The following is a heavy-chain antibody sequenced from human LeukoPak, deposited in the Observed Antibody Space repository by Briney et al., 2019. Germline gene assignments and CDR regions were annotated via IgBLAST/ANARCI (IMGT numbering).Heavy chain of an antibody. CDR2: IYTSGST. Sequence: SETLSLTCTVSGGSISSYYWSWIRQPAGKGLEWIGRIYTSGSTNYNPSLKSRVTMSVDTSKNQFSLKLSSVTAADTAVYYCARDAGSTYYDFWSGYFNWFDPWGQGTLVTVSS. CDR1: GGSISSYY. V-gene: IGHV4-4*07. D-gene: IGHD3-3*01. CDR3: ARDAGSTYYDFWSGYFNWFDP. J-gene: IGHJ5*02.